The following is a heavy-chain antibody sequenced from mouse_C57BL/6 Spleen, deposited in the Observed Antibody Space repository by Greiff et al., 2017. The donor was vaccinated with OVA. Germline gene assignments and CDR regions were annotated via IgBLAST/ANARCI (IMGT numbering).Heavy chain of an antibody. V-gene: IGHV5-4*01. CDR3: AREGTAWFAY. J-gene: IGHJ3*01. CDR2: ISDGGSYT. D-gene: IGHD3-3*01. CDR1: GFTFSSYA. Sequence: EVKLVESGGGLVKPGGSLKLSCAASGFTFSSYAMSWVRQTPEKRLEWVATISDGGSYTYYPDNVKGRFTISRENAKNNLYLQMSHLKSENTAMYYCAREGTAWFAYWGQGTLVTVSA.